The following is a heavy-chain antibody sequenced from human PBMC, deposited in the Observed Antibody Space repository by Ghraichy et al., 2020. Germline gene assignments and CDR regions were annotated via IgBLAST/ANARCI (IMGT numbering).Heavy chain of an antibody. Sequence: GGSLRLSCAASGFTFGGYWMHWVRQAPGKGLVWVSRISGDGSSTSYADAVKGRFSISRDNARNTLFLQMNSLRAEDTALYYCARDSWKGFGDNIPGDWFDTWGQGTLVTVSS. CDR3: ARDSWKGFGDNIPGDWFDT. V-gene: IGHV3-74*01. D-gene: IGHD3-10*01. J-gene: IGHJ5*02. CDR1: GFTFGGYW. CDR2: ISGDGSST.